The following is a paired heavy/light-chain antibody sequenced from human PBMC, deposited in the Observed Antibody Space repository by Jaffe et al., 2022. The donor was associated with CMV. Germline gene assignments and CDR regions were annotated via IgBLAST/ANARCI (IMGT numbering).Light chain of an antibody. CDR1: SSDVRTYNL. V-gene: IGLV2-23*02. J-gene: IGLJ3*02. Sequence: QSALTQPASVSGSPGQSITISCAATSSDVRTYNLVSWYQQHPGKAPKLIIYDVTERPSGVSDRFSGSKSGNTASLIISGLQAEDEGLYYCCSYAGSFTWMFGGGTRLTVL. CDR2: DVT. CDR3: CSYAGSFTWM.
Heavy chain of an antibody. CDR2: ISSDGSHK. CDR1: GFTFSNYG. CDR3: ATNAGLCGGDCYSRLDY. Sequence: QVQLVESGGDVAQPGRSLRLSCAASGFTFSNYGIHWVRQAPGKGLEWVALISSDGSHKYYADSVKGRFAISRDNSKDTLYLEVNSLRAEDTAIYYCATNAGLCGGDCYSRLDYWGQGTLVTVSS. D-gene: IGHD2-21*02. J-gene: IGHJ4*02. V-gene: IGHV3-30*03.